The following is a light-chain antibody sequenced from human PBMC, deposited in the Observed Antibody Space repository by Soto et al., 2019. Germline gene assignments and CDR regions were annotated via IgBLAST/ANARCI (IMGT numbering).Light chain of an antibody. CDR3: SSYAGSSTWV. CDR2: EVS. CDR1: SSDVGGYNY. V-gene: IGLV2-8*01. J-gene: IGLJ3*02. Sequence: QSAPTQPPSASGSPGQSATISCTGTSSDVGGYNYVSWYQQYPGKAPKLMSYEVSKRPSGVPDRFSGSKSGNTASLTVSGLQAEDAADYYCSSYAGSSTWVFGGGTNVTVL.